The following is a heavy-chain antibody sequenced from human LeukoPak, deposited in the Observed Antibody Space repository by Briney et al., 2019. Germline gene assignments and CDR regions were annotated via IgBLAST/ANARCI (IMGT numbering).Heavy chain of an antibody. CDR3: ARDQRSSPAPNWFDP. J-gene: IGHJ5*02. CDR2: ISSNGGST. CDR1: GFTFSSFP. D-gene: IGHD6-19*01. V-gene: IGHV3-64*04. Sequence: GGSLRLSCSASGFTFSSFPMHWVRQAPGKGLEYVSAISSNGGSTYYADSVKGRFTISRDNSKNTLYLQMNSLRAEDTAVYYCARDQRSSPAPNWFDPWGQGTLVTVSS.